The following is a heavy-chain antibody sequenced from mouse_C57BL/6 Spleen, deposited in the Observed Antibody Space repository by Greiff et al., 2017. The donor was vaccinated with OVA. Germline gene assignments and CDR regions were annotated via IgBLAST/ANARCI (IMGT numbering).Heavy chain of an antibody. D-gene: IGHD1-1*01. CDR2: IDPANGNT. Sequence: DVQLQESVAELVRPGASVKLSCTASGFNIKNTYMHWVKQRPEQGLEWIGRIDPANGNTKYAPKFQGKATITADTSSNTAYLQLSSLTSEDTAIYYWARSPYGSSYYYAMDYWGQGTSVTVSS. CDR3: ARSPYGSSYYYAMDY. J-gene: IGHJ4*01. V-gene: IGHV14-3*01. CDR1: GFNIKNTY.